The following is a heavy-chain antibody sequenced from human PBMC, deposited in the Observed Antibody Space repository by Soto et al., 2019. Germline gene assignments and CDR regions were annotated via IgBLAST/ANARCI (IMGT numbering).Heavy chain of an antibody. Sequence: ASVKVSCKASGGTFSTYAISWVRQAPGQGLEWMGRIIPMFGTANYAQKFQGRVTITADESTSTAYMELSSLRSEDTAVYYCSVEYCSSTSCFPSVSWFDPWGQGTLVTVSS. CDR2: IIPMFGTA. J-gene: IGHJ5*02. CDR3: SVEYCSSTSCFPSVSWFDP. CDR1: GGTFSTYA. V-gene: IGHV1-69*13. D-gene: IGHD2-2*01.